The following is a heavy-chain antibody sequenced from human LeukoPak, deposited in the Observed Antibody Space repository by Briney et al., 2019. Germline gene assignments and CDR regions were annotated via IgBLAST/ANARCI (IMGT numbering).Heavy chain of an antibody. V-gene: IGHV1-2*02. J-gene: IGHJ4*02. CDR2: INPNSGGT. CDR3: ASLCSSTSCHVPFDY. CDR1: GYTFTDYY. Sequence: ASVTVSFKASGYTFTDYYMHWVRPAPGQGLDWMGWINPNSGGTNYVQKFKGRVTLSRYKSISTAYRELRRLRSGDTAVDYCASLCSSTSCHVPFDYWGQGTLVTVSA. D-gene: IGHD2-2*01.